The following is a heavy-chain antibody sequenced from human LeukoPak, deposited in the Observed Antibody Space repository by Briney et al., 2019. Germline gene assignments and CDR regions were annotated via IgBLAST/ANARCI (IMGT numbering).Heavy chain of an antibody. CDR1: GFTFSSYA. V-gene: IGHV3-23*01. J-gene: IGHJ3*02. CDR3: SRYDLGGAFDI. Sequence: GGSLRLSCAASGFTFSSYAMSWVRQAPGRGLEWVSTISRSGASIYYADSVKGRFTISRDNSKNKLYLQMNSLRAEDTAVYFCSRYDLGGAFDIWGQGTMVTVSS. CDR2: ISRSGASI. D-gene: IGHD2-15*01.